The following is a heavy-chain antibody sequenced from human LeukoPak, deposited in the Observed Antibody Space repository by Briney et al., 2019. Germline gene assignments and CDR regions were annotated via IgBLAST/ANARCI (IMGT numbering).Heavy chain of an antibody. D-gene: IGHD2-15*01. Sequence: SQTLSLTCTVSGCSISSGSYYWSWIRQPAGKGLEWIGRIYTSGSTNYNPSLKSRVTISVDTSKNQFSLKLSSVTAADTAVYYCAREAVGWDYFDYWGQGTLVTVSS. CDR1: GCSISSGSYY. J-gene: IGHJ4*02. CDR3: AREAVGWDYFDY. CDR2: IYTSGST. V-gene: IGHV4-61*02.